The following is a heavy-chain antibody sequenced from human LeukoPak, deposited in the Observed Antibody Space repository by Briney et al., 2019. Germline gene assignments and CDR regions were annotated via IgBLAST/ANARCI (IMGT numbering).Heavy chain of an antibody. Sequence: GGSLRLSCAASGFTFDDYAMHWVRQAPGKGLEWVSLISGDGGSTYYADSVKGRFTISRDNSKSSLYLQMNSLRTEDTALYYCAKDKSFDFWSGYPDYWGQGTLVTVSS. CDR3: AKDKSFDFWSGYPDY. J-gene: IGHJ4*02. CDR1: GFTFDDYA. V-gene: IGHV3-43*02. D-gene: IGHD3-3*01. CDR2: ISGDGGST.